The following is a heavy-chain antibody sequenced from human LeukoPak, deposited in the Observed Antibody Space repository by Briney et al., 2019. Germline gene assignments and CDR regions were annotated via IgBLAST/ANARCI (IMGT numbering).Heavy chain of an antibody. CDR1: GGSISSYY. CDR3: AREVGGYDTGVRYYYYYMDV. V-gene: IGHV4-59*12. CDR2: IYYSGST. J-gene: IGHJ6*03. Sequence: SETLSLTCTVSGGSISSYYWSWIRQPPGKGLEWIGYIYYSGSTNYNPSLKSRVTISVDTSKNQFSLKLSSVTAADTAVYYCAREVGGYDTGVRYYYYYMDVWGKGTTVTISS. D-gene: IGHD5-12*01.